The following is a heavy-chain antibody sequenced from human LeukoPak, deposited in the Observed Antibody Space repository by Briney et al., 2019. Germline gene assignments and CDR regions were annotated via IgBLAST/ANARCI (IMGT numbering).Heavy chain of an antibody. J-gene: IGHJ3*02. CDR1: GGSISSSSYY. CDR3: ARDLKSGYGYGNPAFDI. D-gene: IGHD5-18*01. V-gene: IGHV4-39*07. CDR2: IYYSGST. Sequence: ASETLSLTCTVSGGSISSSSYYWGWIRQPPGKGLEWIGSIYYSGSTNYNPSLKSRVTISVDTSKNQFSLKLSSVTAADTAVYYCARDLKSGYGYGNPAFDIWGQGTMVTVSS.